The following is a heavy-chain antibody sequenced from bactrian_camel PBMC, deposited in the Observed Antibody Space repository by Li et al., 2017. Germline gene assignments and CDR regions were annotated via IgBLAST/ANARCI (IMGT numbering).Heavy chain of an antibody. J-gene: IGHJ4*01. CDR1: GLRFDMFC. Sequence: HVQLVESGGGSVQVGGSLRLSCEVSGLRFDMFCLGWFRQAAGKEREAVAGIDTGGSVKYIDAAKDRFTISKTNANHTVSLQMNNLKPEDTAIYYCAAVKGVVAPHTALRASAYAYWGQQGTQVTVS. D-gene: IGHD7*01. CDR2: IDTGGSV. V-gene: IGHV3S53*01.